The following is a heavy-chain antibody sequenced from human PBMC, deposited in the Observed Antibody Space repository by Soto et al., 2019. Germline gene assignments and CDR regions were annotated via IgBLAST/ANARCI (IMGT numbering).Heavy chain of an antibody. D-gene: IGHD3-10*01. CDR2: ISGSGGST. Sequence: EVQLLESGGGLVQPGGSLRLSCAASGFTFSSYAMSWVRQAPGKGLEWVSAISGSGGSTYYADSVKGRFTISRDNSKNTLYLQMNSLRADDTAVYYCAKEPRITMVRGVIITGFDYWGQGTLVTVSS. V-gene: IGHV3-23*01. CDR3: AKEPRITMVRGVIITGFDY. CDR1: GFTFSSYA. J-gene: IGHJ4*02.